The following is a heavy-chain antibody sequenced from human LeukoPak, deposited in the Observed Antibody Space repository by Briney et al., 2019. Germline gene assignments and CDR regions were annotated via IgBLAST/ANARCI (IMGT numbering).Heavy chain of an antibody. CDR3: ARVSWFPGTSYYYMDV. V-gene: IGHV4-59*01. J-gene: IGHJ6*03. Sequence: SSETLSLTCTVSGGSISSYYWSWIRQPPGKGLEWIGYIYYSGTTNYNPSLKSRVTISVDTSKNQFSLKLTSVTAADTAVYYCARVSWFPGTSYYYMDVWGKGTTVTVSS. D-gene: IGHD1-1*01. CDR2: IYYSGTT. CDR1: GGSISSYY.